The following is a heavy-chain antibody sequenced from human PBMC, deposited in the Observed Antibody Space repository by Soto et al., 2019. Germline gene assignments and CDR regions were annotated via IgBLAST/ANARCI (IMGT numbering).Heavy chain of an antibody. CDR3: ARLAAYSSSSGGYYYYYGMDV. CDR2: ISHSGST. D-gene: IGHD6-6*01. CDR1: GGSFSGCY. Sequence: SETLSLTCAVYGGSFSGCYWSWIRQPPGKGLEWIGEISHSGSTNYNPSLKSRVTISVDTSKNQFSLKLSSVTAADTAVHYCARLAAYSSSSGGYYYYYGMDVWGQGTTVTASS. V-gene: IGHV4-34*01. J-gene: IGHJ6*02.